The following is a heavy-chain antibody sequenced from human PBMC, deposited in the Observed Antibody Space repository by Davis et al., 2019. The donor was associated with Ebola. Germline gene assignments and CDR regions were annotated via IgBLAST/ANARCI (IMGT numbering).Heavy chain of an antibody. CDR2: ISYDGSNN. CDR1: GFTFSDYY. V-gene: IGHV3-30*03. Sequence: PGGSLRLSCAASGFTFSDYYMSWIRQAPGKGLEWVAVISYDGSNNYYADSVKGRFTISRDNSKNTLYLQMNSLRAEDTAVYYCARATGCDYWGQGTLVTVSS. CDR3: ARATGCDY. J-gene: IGHJ4*02.